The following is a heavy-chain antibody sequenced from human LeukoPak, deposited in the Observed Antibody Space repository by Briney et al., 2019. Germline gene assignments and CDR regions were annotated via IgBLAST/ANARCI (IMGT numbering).Heavy chain of an antibody. J-gene: IGHJ5*02. V-gene: IGHV4-61*02. Sequence: SETLSLTCTVSGGSISSGSYYWSWIRQPAGKGLEWIGRIYTSGSTNYNPSLKSRVTLSVDTSKNQFSLKLSSVTAADTAVYYCARVDYSGYDTRGWFDPWGQGTLVTVSS. D-gene: IGHD5-12*01. CDR2: IYTSGST. CDR1: GGSISSGSYY. CDR3: ARVDYSGYDTRGWFDP.